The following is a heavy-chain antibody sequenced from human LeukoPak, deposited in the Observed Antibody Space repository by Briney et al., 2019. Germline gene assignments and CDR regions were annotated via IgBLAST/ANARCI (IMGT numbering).Heavy chain of an antibody. CDR3: ARDVRQAFIVDY. CDR2: IYYSGST. Sequence: SETLSLTCTVSGGSISSGDYYWSWIRQPPGKGLEWIGYIYYSGSTYYNPSLKSRVTISVDTSKNQFSLKLSSVTAADTAVYYCARDVRQAFIVDYWGQGTLVTVSS. D-gene: IGHD3-3*02. J-gene: IGHJ4*02. V-gene: IGHV4-30-4*08. CDR1: GGSISSGDYY.